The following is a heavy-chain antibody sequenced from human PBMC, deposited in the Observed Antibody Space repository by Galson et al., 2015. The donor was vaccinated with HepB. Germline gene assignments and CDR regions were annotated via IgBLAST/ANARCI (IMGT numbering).Heavy chain of an antibody. J-gene: IGHJ4*02. CDR1: GFTFSSYS. V-gene: IGHV3-21*01. D-gene: IGHD3-3*01. Sequence: SLRLSCAASGFTFSSYSMNWVRQAPGKGLEWVSSISSSSSYIYYADSVKGRFTISRDNAKNSLYLQMNSLRAEDTAVYYCARTPVLRLLEWHINAYFDYWGQGTLVTVSS. CDR2: ISSSSSYI. CDR3: ARTPVLRLLEWHINAYFDY.